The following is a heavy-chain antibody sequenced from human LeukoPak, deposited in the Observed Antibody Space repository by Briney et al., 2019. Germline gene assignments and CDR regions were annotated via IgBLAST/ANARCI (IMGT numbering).Heavy chain of an antibody. D-gene: IGHD1-7*01. J-gene: IGHJ6*02. Sequence: PGGSLRLSCAASGFTFSNAWMSRVRQVPGKGLEWVGQIVSKIDGGTTDYAAPVKGRFTISRDDSKSTLYLQMNSLKIEDTAVYYCTTDEDWNYARKDVWGQGATVIVS. CDR3: TTDEDWNYARKDV. V-gene: IGHV3-15*04. CDR2: IVSKIDGGTT. CDR1: GFTFSNAW.